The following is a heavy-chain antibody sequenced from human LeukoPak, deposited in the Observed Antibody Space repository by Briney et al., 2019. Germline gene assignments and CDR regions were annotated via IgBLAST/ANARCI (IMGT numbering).Heavy chain of an antibody. J-gene: IGHJ4*02. CDR1: GFTFGDYA. D-gene: IGHD6-19*01. V-gene: IGHV3-49*04. Sequence: GGSLRLSCTASGFTFGDYAMSWVRQAPGKGLEWVGFIRSKLYGGTTEYAASVKGRFTISRDDSKSIAYLQMNSLKTEDTAVYYRTRSAGYSSGWYHDYWGQGALVTVSS. CDR3: TRSAGYSSGWYHDY. CDR2: IRSKLYGGTT.